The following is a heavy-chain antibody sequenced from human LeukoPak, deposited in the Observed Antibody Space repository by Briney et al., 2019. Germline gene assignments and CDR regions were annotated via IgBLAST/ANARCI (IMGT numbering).Heavy chain of an antibody. J-gene: IGHJ4*02. D-gene: IGHD2-2*01. Sequence: SVKVSCKASGGTFSSDAINWVRQAPGQRLEWMGRIIPIFGTANYAQKFQGRVTITTDESTSTAYMELSSLRSEDTAVYYCVRDPMSTNYFDYWGQGTLVTVSS. CDR1: GGTFSSDA. CDR3: VRDPMSTNYFDY. CDR2: IIPIFGTA. V-gene: IGHV1-69*05.